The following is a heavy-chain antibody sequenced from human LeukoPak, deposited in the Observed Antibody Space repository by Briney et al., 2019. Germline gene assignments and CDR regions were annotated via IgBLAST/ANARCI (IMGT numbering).Heavy chain of an antibody. J-gene: IGHJ4*02. D-gene: IGHD5-18*01. CDR2: IKQDGSEK. Sequence: PGGSLRLSCAASGFTFSNYVMQWVRQAPGKGLEWVANIKQDGSEKYYVDSVKGRFTISRDNAKNSLYLQMNSLRAEDTAVYYCARALRYSYHLFGYWGQGTLVTVSS. CDR3: ARALRYSYHLFGY. V-gene: IGHV3-7*01. CDR1: GFTFSNYV.